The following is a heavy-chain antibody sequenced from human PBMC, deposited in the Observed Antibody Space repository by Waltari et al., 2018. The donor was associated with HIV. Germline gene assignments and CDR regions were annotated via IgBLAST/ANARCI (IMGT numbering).Heavy chain of an antibody. Sequence: QVQLQQWGAGLLKPSETLSLTCAVYGGSFSGYYWRWIRQPPGKGLEWIGEINHSGSTNYNPSLKSRVTISVDTSKNQFSLKLSSVTAADTAVYYCARGRIFGVVINGMDVWGQGTTVTVSS. CDR2: INHSGST. J-gene: IGHJ6*02. CDR1: GGSFSGYY. D-gene: IGHD3-3*01. CDR3: ARGRIFGVVINGMDV. V-gene: IGHV4-34*01.